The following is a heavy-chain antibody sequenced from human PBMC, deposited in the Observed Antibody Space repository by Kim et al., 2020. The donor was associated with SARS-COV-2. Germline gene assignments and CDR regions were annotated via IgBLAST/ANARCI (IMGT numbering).Heavy chain of an antibody. J-gene: IGHJ4*02. CDR1: GFTFSSYA. CDR3: ARDYSKSLDY. D-gene: IGHD4-4*01. Sequence: GGSPRLSCAASGFTFSSYAIHWVRQAPGKGLEWVAVISYDGSNKYYADSVKGRFTISRDNSKNTLYLQMNSLRAEDTAVYYCARDYSKSLDYWGQGTLVTVSS. CDR2: ISYDGSNK. V-gene: IGHV3-30-3*01.